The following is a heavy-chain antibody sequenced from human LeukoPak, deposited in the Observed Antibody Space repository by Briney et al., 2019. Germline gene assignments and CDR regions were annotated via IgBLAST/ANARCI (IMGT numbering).Heavy chain of an antibody. CDR1: GGSISSYY. D-gene: IGHD1-1*01. CDR3: ARGNDYYYYMDV. V-gene: IGHV4-59*01. Sequence: SETLSLTCTVSGGSISSYYWSWIRQPPGKGLEWIGYFYYSGSTNYNPSLESRVTISVDTPKNQFSLKLSSVTAADTAVYYCARGNDYYYYMDVWGKGTTVTVSS. J-gene: IGHJ6*03. CDR2: FYYSGST.